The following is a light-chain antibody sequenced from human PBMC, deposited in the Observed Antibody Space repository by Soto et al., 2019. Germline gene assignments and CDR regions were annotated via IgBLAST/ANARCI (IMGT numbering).Light chain of an antibody. Sequence: EIGMTQSPSTLSVSQGERATLYCRASQSVATNLAWYQQKPGQAPRLLIYGASSRATGIPDRFSGSGSGTDFTLTISRLEPEDFAVYYCQQYGSSPTWTFGQGTKVDIK. CDR1: QSVATN. CDR3: QQYGSSPTWT. J-gene: IGKJ1*01. V-gene: IGKV3-20*01. CDR2: GAS.